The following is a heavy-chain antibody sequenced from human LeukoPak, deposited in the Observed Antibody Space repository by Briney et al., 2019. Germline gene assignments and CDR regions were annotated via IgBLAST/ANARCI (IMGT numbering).Heavy chain of an antibody. D-gene: IGHD5-18*01. J-gene: IGHJ4*02. Sequence: GASVKVSCKASGGTFSSYAISWVRQAPGQGLEWMGGIIPIFGTANYAQKFQGRVTITADKSTSTAYMELSSLRSEDTAVYYCARDLGYSYVEYYFDYWGQGTLVTVSS. V-gene: IGHV1-69*06. CDR3: ARDLGYSYVEYYFDY. CDR1: GGTFSSYA. CDR2: IIPIFGTA.